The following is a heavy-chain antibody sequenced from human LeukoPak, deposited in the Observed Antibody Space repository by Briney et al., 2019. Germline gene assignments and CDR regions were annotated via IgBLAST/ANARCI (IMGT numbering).Heavy chain of an antibody. CDR1: GGSFSGYY. J-gene: IGHJ4*02. Sequence: SETLSLTCAIYGGSFSGYYWSWIRQPPGKGLEWIGYIYYSGSTNYNPSLKSRVTISVDTSKNQFSLKLSSVTAADTAVYYCARHAASGYTFGYWGQGTLVTVSS. CDR2: IYYSGST. CDR3: ARHAASGYTFGY. D-gene: IGHD3-22*01. V-gene: IGHV4-59*08.